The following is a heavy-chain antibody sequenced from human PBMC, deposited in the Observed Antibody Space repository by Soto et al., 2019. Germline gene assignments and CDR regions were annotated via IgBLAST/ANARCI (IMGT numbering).Heavy chain of an antibody. D-gene: IGHD1-26*01. J-gene: IGHJ2*01. CDR3: ARGTKGAGGWYFDI. V-gene: IGHV1-18*01. Sequence: QLQVVQSEVEVKRPGASVRISCKASGFTLDNHAMTWVRQAPGKGLEWMGWIGAIVYNDVINYARKFQGRLTMARDTSPNTVYMDLSSLRSDDTAVYYCARGTKGAGGWYFDIWGRGTLVVVSS. CDR2: IGAIVYNDVI. CDR1: GFTLDNHA.